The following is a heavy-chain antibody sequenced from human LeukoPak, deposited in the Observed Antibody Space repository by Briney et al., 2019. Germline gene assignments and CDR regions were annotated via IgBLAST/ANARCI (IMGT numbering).Heavy chain of an antibody. D-gene: IGHD2-8*01. CDR2: IYHSGST. V-gene: IGHV4-4*02. CDR1: GGSISSSNW. J-gene: IGHJ6*03. Sequence: PSGTLSLTCAVSGGSISSSNWWSWVRQPPGKGLEWIGEIYHSGSTNYNPSLKSRVTISVDTSKNQFSLKLSSVTAADTAVYYCARDQMVYGPPYHHYYMDVWGKGTTVTVSS. CDR3: ARDQMVYGPPYHHYYMDV.